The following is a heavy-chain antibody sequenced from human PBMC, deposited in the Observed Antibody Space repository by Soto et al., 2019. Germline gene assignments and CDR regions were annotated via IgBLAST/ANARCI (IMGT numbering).Heavy chain of an antibody. CDR3: ARDRHYGDWYFDY. J-gene: IGHJ4*02. V-gene: IGHV3-30*04. Sequence: PGGALRPSFAAPGFTFSSYAMHRVRPAPGKGLEWVAVIWYDGSNKYYADSVKGRFTISRDNSKNTLYLQMNSLRAEDTAVYYCARDRHYGDWYFDYWGQGTLVTVSS. CDR2: IWYDGSNK. D-gene: IGHD4-17*01. CDR1: GFTFSSYA.